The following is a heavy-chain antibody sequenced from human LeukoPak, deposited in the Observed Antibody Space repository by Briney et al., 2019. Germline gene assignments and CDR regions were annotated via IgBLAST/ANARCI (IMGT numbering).Heavy chain of an antibody. D-gene: IGHD2-8*02. Sequence: GGSLRLSCAASGFTFSSYEMNWVRQAPGKGLEWVSYISSSGSTIYYADSVKGRFTISRDNAKNSLYLQMNSLRAEDTAVYYCARDWSDDAFDIWGQGTMVTVSS. CDR2: ISSSGSTI. V-gene: IGHV3-48*03. J-gene: IGHJ3*02. CDR1: GFTFSSYE. CDR3: ARDWSDDAFDI.